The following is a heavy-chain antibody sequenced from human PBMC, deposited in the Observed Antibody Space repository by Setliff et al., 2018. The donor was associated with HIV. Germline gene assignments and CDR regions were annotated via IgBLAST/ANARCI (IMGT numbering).Heavy chain of an antibody. CDR1: GGSFSAYY. CDR2: ISHTGSN. D-gene: IGHD2-2*02. Sequence: SETLSLTCAVYGGSFSAYYWSWIRQSPEMGLEWIAEISHTGSNKYNPSLGSRVTISLATSKNQFSLSLMSLSAADTAVYYCARDKRYRFPFDSWGQGTLVTVSS. CDR3: ARDKRYRFPFDS. J-gene: IGHJ4*02. V-gene: IGHV4-34*01.